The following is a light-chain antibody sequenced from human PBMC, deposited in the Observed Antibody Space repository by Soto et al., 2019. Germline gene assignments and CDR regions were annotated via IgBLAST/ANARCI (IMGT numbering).Light chain of an antibody. J-gene: IGLJ3*02. CDR3: SSFTSRHTLA. CDR1: SDDIGGYYY. CDR2: DVS. Sequence: QAVVTQPASVSGSPGQSITISCTGTSDDIGGYYYAAWYQQHPGTAPKLIIYDVSNRPSGVSNRFSGSKSDNTASLTISGLQAEDEADYYCSSFTSRHTLAFGGGTKLTVL. V-gene: IGLV2-14*03.